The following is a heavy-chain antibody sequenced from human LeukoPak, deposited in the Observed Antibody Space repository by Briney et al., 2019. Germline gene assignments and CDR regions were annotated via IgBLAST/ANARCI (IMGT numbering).Heavy chain of an antibody. V-gene: IGHV4-4*07. J-gene: IGHJ5*02. D-gene: IGHD3-3*01. CDR3: ARGRSVYGSSWFDP. CDR2: IYTSGST. Sequence: PSQTLSLTCTVSGGSISSYYWSWMRQSAGKGLEWIGRIYTSGSTNYNPSLKSRVTMSIDTSKNQFSLKLSSVTAADTAVYYCARGRSVYGSSWFDPWGQGTLVTVSS. CDR1: GGSISSYY.